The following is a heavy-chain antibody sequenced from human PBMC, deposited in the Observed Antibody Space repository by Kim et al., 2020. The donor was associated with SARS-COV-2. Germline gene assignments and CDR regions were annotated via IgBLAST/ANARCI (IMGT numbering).Heavy chain of an antibody. Sequence: SVKVSCKASGGTFSSYAISWVRQAPGQGLEWMGGIIPIFGTANYAQKFQGRVTITADESTSTAYMELSSLRSEDTAVYYCARQYYDILTGYYYYYYYGMDVWGQGTTVTVSS. D-gene: IGHD3-9*01. J-gene: IGHJ6*02. CDR3: ARQYYDILTGYYYYYYYGMDV. CDR2: IIPIFGTA. CDR1: GGTFSSYA. V-gene: IGHV1-69*13.